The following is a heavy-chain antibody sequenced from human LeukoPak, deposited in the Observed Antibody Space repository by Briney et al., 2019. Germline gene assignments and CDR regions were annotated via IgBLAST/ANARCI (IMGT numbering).Heavy chain of an antibody. V-gene: IGHV3-33*06. J-gene: IGHJ4*02. CDR1: GFTFSNYG. CDR2: MWFDGSHK. CDR3: AKAASGELLILEY. D-gene: IGHD3-10*01. Sequence: GRSLRLSCAASGFTFSNYGLHWVRQAPGKGLEWLAVMWFDGSHKYYADSVKGRFTISRDNSKNTLYLQINSLRAEDTAVYYCAKAASGELLILEYWGQGTLVTVSS.